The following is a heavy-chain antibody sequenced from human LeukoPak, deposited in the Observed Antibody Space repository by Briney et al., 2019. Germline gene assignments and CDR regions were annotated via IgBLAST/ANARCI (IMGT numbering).Heavy chain of an antibody. CDR1: GGSISSSSYY. CDR3: ARRAGEYSHPYDY. J-gene: IGHJ4*02. CDR2: IYYSGST. Sequence: SETLSLTCTVSGGSISSSSYYWGWIRQPPGKGLEWIGSIYYSGSTYYNPSLKSRVTISVDTSKNQFSLKLSSVTAADTAVYYCARRAGEYSHPYDYWGQGTLVTVSS. V-gene: IGHV4-39*07. D-gene: IGHD4-17*01.